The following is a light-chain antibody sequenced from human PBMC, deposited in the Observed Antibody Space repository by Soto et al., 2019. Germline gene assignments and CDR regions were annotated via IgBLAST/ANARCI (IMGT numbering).Light chain of an antibody. V-gene: IGKV3-20*01. J-gene: IGKJ1*01. CDR2: GAS. CDR1: QSVSSSY. Sequence: IVLKQSPSTLYLYPGERAILSCRASQSVSSSYLAWYQQKPGQAPRLLIYGASSRATGIPDRFSGSGSGTDFTLTISRLEPDDFAVYYCQQYGSSPRTFGQGTKVDIK. CDR3: QQYGSSPRT.